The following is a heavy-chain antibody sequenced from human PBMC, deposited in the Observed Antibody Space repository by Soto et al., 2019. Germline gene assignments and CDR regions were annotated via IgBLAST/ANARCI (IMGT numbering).Heavy chain of an antibody. CDR3: ARGGASYSSSIILDYYYYYMDV. CDR1: GYPFTTCY. J-gene: IGHJ6*03. Sequence: RASVKVSCKASGYPFTTCYLPWVRQAPGQGLEWMGIINPSGGSTSYAQKFQGRVTMTRDTSTSTVYMELSSLRSEDTAVYYCARGGASYSSSIILDYYYYYMDVWGKGTTVTVSS. D-gene: IGHD6-6*01. V-gene: IGHV1-46*03. CDR2: INPSGGST.